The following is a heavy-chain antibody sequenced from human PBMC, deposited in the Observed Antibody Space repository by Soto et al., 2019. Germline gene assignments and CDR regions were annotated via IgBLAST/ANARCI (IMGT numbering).Heavy chain of an antibody. D-gene: IGHD6-13*01. CDR2: IYHSGST. Sequence: SETLSLTCAVSGYSISSGYYWGWIRQPPGKGLEWIGSIYHSGSTYYNPSLKSRVTISVDTSKNQFSLKLSSVTAAVTAVYYCARTGYSSSWYENWGQGTLVTVSS. CDR3: ARTGYSSSWYEN. CDR1: GYSISSGYY. V-gene: IGHV4-38-2*01. J-gene: IGHJ4*02.